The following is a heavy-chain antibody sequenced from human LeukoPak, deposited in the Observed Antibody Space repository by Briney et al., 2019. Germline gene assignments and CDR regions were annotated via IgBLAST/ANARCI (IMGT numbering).Heavy chain of an antibody. V-gene: IGHV4-39*01. CDR3: ARHNDYASLMDV. CDR2: ISYSGIT. CDR1: AVSVTTSGYY. Sequence: KPSETLSLTCTVFAVSVTTSGYYGAWIRQPPGRGLEWIGSISYSGITYYKPSLRGRVIISGDTAKNQFSLKLSSVTAADTAVYFSARHNDYASLMDVWGQGTTVTVS. D-gene: IGHD2-2*01. J-gene: IGHJ6*02.